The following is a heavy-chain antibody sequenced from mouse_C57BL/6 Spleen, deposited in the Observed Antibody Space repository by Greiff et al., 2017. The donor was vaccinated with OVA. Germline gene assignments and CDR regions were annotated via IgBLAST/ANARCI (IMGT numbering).Heavy chain of an antibody. D-gene: IGHD1-1*01. CDR1: GYTFTSYW. V-gene: IGHV1-50*01. J-gene: IGHJ2*01. CDR2: IDPSDSYP. Sequence: QVQLQQPGAELVKPGASVKLSCKASGYTFTSYWMQWVKQRPGQGLEWIGEIDPSDSYPNYNQKFKGKATLTVDTSSSTAYMQLSSLTSEDSAVYYCARGNYGSSPLDYWGQGTTLTVSS. CDR3: ARGNYGSSPLDY.